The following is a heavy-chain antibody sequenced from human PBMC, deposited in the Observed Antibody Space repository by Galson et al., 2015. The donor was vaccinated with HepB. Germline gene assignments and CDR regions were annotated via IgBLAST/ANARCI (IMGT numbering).Heavy chain of an antibody. CDR2: ISSSSNTI. Sequence: SLRLSCAASGFTFSSYSMNWVRQAPGKGLEWVSYISSSSNTIYYADSVKGRFTISRDNAKNSLYLQMNSLRAEDTAVYYCARVRRSLSGEIDYWGQGTLVTVSS. CDR3: ARVRRSLSGEIDY. J-gene: IGHJ4*02. V-gene: IGHV3-48*01. CDR1: GFTFSSYS. D-gene: IGHD3-10*02.